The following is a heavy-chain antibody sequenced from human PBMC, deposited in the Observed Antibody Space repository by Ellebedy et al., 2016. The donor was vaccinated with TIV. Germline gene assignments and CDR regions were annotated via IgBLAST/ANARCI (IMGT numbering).Heavy chain of an antibody. V-gene: IGHV3-74*01. J-gene: IGHJ4*02. CDR3: ATNREYKFGF. CDR1: GFTFSSYW. CDR2: INIDGSTT. D-gene: IGHD1-1*01. Sequence: GESLKISCAASGFTFSSYWMHWVRQAPGKGLVWVSRINIDGSTTTYADSMKDRFTISRDNSKNTLYLQMNSLRAEDTAVYYCATNREYKFGFWGQGTLVTVSS.